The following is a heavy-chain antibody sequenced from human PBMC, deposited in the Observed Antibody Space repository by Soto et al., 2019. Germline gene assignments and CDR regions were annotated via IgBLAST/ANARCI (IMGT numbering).Heavy chain of an antibody. CDR2: ISSSSSTI. V-gene: IGHV3-48*01. D-gene: IGHD5-18*01. CDR1: GFTFSSYS. J-gene: IGHJ6*02. CDR3: ARDLSYGYVYYYYGMDV. Sequence: EVQLVESGGGLVQSGGSLRLSCAASGFTFSSYSMNWVRQAPGKGLEWVSYISSSSSTIYYADSVKGRFTISRDNAKNSLYLQMNSLRAEDTAVYYCARDLSYGYVYYYYGMDVWGQGTTVTVSS.